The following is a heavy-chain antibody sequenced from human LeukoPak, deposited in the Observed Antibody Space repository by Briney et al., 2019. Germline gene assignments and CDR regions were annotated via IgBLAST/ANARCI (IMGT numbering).Heavy chain of an antibody. CDR1: GDSVSSNSAA. D-gene: IGHD4-23*01. CDR2: TYYRSKWYN. CDR3: ARASYGGLDY. J-gene: IGHJ4*02. Sequence: SQTLSLTCAISGDSVSSNSAAWNWIRQSPSRGLEWLGRTYYRSKWYNDYAVSVKSRITINPDTSKNQFSLKLSSVTAADAAVYYCARASYGGLDYWGQGTLVTVSS. V-gene: IGHV6-1*01.